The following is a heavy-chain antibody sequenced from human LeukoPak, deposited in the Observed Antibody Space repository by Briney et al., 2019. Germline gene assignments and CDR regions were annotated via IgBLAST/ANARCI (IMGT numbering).Heavy chain of an antibody. D-gene: IGHD6-13*01. V-gene: IGHV3-53*04. CDR3: ASNPAAAGMFYYYGMDV. Sequence: GGSLRLSCAASGFTVSSNYMSWVRQAPGKGLEWVSVIYSGGSTYYADSVKGRFTISGHNSKNTLYLQMNSLRAEDTAVYYCASNPAAAGMFYYYGMDVWGQGTTVTVSS. CDR1: GFTVSSNY. CDR2: IYSGGST. J-gene: IGHJ6*02.